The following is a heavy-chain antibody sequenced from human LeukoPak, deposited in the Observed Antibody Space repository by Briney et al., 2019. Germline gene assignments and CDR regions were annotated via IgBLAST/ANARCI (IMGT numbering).Heavy chain of an antibody. V-gene: IGHV3-48*01. CDR3: ARGRLITFGGGRWGTDY. Sequence: RLACAARGSSMSSYRMYVVRLAPGKELEWVSYISSSSTIYYADSVKGRFTISRDNAKNSLYLQMNSLRAEDTAVYYCARGRLITFGGGRWGTDYWGQGTLVTVSS. CDR1: GSSMSSYR. D-gene: IGHD3-16*01. J-gene: IGHJ4*02. CDR2: ISSSSTI.